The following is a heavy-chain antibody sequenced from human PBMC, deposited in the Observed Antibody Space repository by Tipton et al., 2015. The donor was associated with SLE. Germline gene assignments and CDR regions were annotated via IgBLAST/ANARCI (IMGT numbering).Heavy chain of an antibody. J-gene: IGHJ4*02. CDR3: AKGKTGGWYERALDY. Sequence: GSLRLSCAASGFTFSSYAMHWVRQAPGKGLECVTGINSNGGSIYYVDSVKGRFTISRDSSENTLYLQMNSLRAEDTAVYYCAKGKTGGWYERALDYWGQGILVTVSS. CDR1: GFTFSSYA. CDR2: INSNGGSI. V-gene: IGHV3-64*02. D-gene: IGHD6-19*01.